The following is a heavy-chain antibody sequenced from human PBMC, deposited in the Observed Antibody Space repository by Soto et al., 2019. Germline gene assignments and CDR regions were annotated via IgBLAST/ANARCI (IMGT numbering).Heavy chain of an antibody. J-gene: IGHJ6*02. Sequence: ASVKVSCKASGYTFTGYYMHWVRQAPGQGLEWMGWINPNSGGTNYAQKFQGWVTMTRDTSISTAYMELSRLRSDDTAADYCARAGAVVAATAYGMDVWGQGTTVTVSS. CDR3: ARAGAVVAATAYGMDV. CDR1: GYTFTGYY. CDR2: INPNSGGT. D-gene: IGHD2-15*01. V-gene: IGHV1-2*04.